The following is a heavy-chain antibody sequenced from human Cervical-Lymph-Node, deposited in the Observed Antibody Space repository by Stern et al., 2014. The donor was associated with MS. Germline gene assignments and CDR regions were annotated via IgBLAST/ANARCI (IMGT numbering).Heavy chain of an antibody. J-gene: IGHJ6*02. D-gene: IGHD6-13*01. CDR2: ISPHTGGA. V-gene: IGHV1-2*06. CDR1: GYSFTEFN. CDR3: ATDGGSSFQMDV. Sequence: VQLLESGAEVKKPGASVKVSCKASGYSFTEFNTHWVRQAPGQGLEWMGRISPHTGGAKYAQKFQGRVTMTRDTSITTAYMELDRLTSDDTAVYYCATDGGSSFQMDVWGQGTTVTVSS.